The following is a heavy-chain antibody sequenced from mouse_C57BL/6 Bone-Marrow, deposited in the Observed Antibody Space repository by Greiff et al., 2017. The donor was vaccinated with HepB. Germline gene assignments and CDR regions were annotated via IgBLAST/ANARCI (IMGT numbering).Heavy chain of an antibody. CDR3: ARRTRMITTYIDY. Sequence: EVMLVESGGDLVKPGGSLKLSCAASGFTFSSYGMSWVRQTPDKRLEWVATISSGGSYTYYPDSVKGRFPISRDKAKNTLYLKMSSLKSEDTAMYYCARRTRMITTYIDYWGQGTTLTVSS. V-gene: IGHV5-6*02. CDR1: GFTFSSYG. J-gene: IGHJ2*01. D-gene: IGHD2-4*01. CDR2: ISSGGSYT.